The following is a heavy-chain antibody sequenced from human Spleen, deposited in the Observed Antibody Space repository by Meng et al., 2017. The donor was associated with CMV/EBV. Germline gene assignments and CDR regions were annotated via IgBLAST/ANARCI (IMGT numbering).Heavy chain of an antibody. CDR3: ARAHRGYELGDAFDI. D-gene: IGHD5-12*01. CDR1: GGSISNYY. J-gene: IGHJ3*02. CDR2: VYYSGST. Sequence: SETLSLTCTVSGGSISNYYWSWIRQSPGKGLEWIGQVYYSGSTNYNPSLMSRVNISLDMSKNQFSLKLRSVTAADTAVYYCARAHRGYELGDAFDIWGQGTMVTVSS. V-gene: IGHV4-59*01.